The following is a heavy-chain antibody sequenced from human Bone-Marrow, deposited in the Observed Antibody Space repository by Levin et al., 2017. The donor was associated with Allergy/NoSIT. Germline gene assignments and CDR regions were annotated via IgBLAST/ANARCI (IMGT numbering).Heavy chain of an antibody. D-gene: IGHD2-21*02. V-gene: IGHV3-33*03. CDR3: VRGPLLHDY. CDR2: IWYDGSNK. J-gene: IGHJ4*02. Sequence: GGSLRLSCATSGFIFRSYGMHWVRQAPGKGLEWVANIWYDGSNKYYADSVKGRFTISRDNSKNTLYLEMNSLRVEDTAVYYCVRGPLLHDYWGQGTLVTVSA. CDR1: GFIFRSYG.